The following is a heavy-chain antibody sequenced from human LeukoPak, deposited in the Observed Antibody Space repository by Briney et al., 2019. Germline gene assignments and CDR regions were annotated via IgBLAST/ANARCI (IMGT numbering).Heavy chain of an antibody. CDR1: GGSISSGGYY. J-gene: IGHJ4*02. CDR3: ERSAVGGVDY. V-gene: IGHV4-31*03. D-gene: IGHD3-16*01. Sequence: SETLSLTCTVSGGSISSGGYYWSWIRQHPGRGLEWIGYIYYSGSTYYNPSLKSRVTISVDTSKNQFSLKLSSVTAADTAVYYCERSAVGGVDYWGQGTLVTVSS. CDR2: IYYSGST.